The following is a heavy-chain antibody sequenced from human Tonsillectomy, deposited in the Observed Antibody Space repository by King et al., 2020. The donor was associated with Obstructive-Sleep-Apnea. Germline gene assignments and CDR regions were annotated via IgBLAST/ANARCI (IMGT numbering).Heavy chain of an antibody. J-gene: IGHJ4*02. CDR3: ARDIIGFMVRGFDY. CDR2: IYSSGST. Sequence: VQLQESGPGLVKPSQTLSLTCTVSGGSISSGDYYWSWIRQPPGKGLGGIGYIYSSGSTYYNPSLNSRVTISVDTSKNQFSLKLSSLTAADTAVYYCARDIIGFMVRGFDYWGQGTLVTVSS. CDR1: GGSISSGDYY. D-gene: IGHD3-10*01. V-gene: IGHV4-30-4*01.